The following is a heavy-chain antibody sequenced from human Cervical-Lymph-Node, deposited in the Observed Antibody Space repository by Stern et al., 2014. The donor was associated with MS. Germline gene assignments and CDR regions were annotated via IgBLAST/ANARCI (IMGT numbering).Heavy chain of an antibody. CDR1: GFSLSTSGVG. J-gene: IGHJ4*02. D-gene: IGHD3-16*01. CDR2: IYWDDDE. CDR3: ARRLVGPDYFDY. V-gene: IGHV2-5*02. Sequence: QITLKESGPTLVKPTQTLTLTCTFSGFSLSTSGVGVGWIRQPPGKALEWLALIYWDDDERYSPSLKRKVTITKDTSKNQVVLTMTNMDPVDTATYYCARRLVGPDYFDYWGQGALVTVSS.